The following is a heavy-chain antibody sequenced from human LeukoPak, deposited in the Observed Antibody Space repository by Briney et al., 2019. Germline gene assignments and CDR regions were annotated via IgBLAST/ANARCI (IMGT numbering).Heavy chain of an antibody. D-gene: IGHD1-26*01. CDR3: ARAARGSGSPPVAFDY. Sequence: GGSLRLSCAASGFTFNDYAMNWVRQAPGKGLEWVSSVTWNSGDIGYADSVKGRFTIPRDNAKNSLYLQMNSLRAEDTALYYCARAARGSGSPPVAFDYWGQGTLVTVSS. CDR2: VTWNSGDI. CDR1: GFTFNDYA. V-gene: IGHV3-9*01. J-gene: IGHJ4*02.